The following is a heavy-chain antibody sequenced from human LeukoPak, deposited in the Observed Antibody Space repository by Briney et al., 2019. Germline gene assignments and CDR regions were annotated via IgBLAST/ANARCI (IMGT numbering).Heavy chain of an antibody. CDR3: AKIIRGYSYGYRSNYYYGMDV. CDR1: GFTFSSYG. V-gene: IGHV3-30*18. J-gene: IGHJ6*02. Sequence: GGSLRLSCAASGFTFSSYGMHWVRQAPGKGLEWVAVISYDGSNKYYADSVKGRFTISRDNSKNTLYLQMNSLRAEDTAVYYCAKIIRGYSYGYRSNYYYGMDVWGQGTTVTVSS. CDR2: ISYDGSNK. D-gene: IGHD5-18*01.